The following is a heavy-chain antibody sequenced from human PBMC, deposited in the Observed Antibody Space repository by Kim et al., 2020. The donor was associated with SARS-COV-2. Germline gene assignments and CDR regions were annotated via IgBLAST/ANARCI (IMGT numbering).Heavy chain of an antibody. V-gene: IGHV7-4-1*02. CDR2: INTNTWNP. Sequence: ASVKVSCKASGYTFTSYAMNWVRQAPGQGLEWMGWINTNTWNPTYAQGFTGRFVFSLDTSVSTAYLKISSLKAEDTAVYYCARAGRSVVVAATGLNYYYGVDVWGQGTTVTVSS. D-gene: IGHD2-15*01. CDR3: ARAGRSVVVAATGLNYYYGVDV. CDR1: GYTFTSYA. J-gene: IGHJ6*02.